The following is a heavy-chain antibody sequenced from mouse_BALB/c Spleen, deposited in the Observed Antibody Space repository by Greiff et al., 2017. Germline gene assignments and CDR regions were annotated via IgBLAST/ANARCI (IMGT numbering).Heavy chain of an antibody. CDR3: ARLRDWSMDY. CDR1: GFTFSSFG. CDR2: ISSGSSTI. D-gene: IGHD3-3*01. J-gene: IGHJ4*01. Sequence: EVKVEESGGGLVQPGGSRKLSCAASGFTFSSFGMHWVRQAPEKGLEWVAYISSGSSTIYYADTVKGRFTISRDNPKNTLFLQMTSLRSEDTAMYYCARLRDWSMDYWGQGTSVTVSS. V-gene: IGHV5-17*02.